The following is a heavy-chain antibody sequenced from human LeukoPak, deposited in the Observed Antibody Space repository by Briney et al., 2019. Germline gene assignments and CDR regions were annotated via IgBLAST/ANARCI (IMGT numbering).Heavy chain of an antibody. D-gene: IGHD6-19*01. CDR3: ARDESAFGIAVAGRDY. V-gene: IGHV3-7*01. Sequence: PGGSLRLSCAASGFTFDDYGMSWVRQAPGKGLEWVANIKQDGSEKYYVDSVKGRFTISRDNAKNSLYLQMNSLRAEDTAVYYCARDESAFGIAVAGRDYWGQGTLVTVSS. CDR2: IKQDGSEK. J-gene: IGHJ4*02. CDR1: GFTFDDYG.